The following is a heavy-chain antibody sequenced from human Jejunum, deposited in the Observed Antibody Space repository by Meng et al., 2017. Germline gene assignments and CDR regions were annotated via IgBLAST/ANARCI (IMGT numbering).Heavy chain of an antibody. V-gene: IGHV3-49*03. CDR2: IRAKGFGGTT. Sequence: GESLKISCTTSGFIFGDYAMAWFRQAPGKGLEWVGFIRAKGFGGTTEYAASAKGRFFISRDDSKSTTYLEMNNLKTEDTAVYYCARERGTITRVRGDVDYWGQGKLVTGAS. CDR3: ARERGTITRVRGDVDY. CDR1: GFIFGDYA. J-gene: IGHJ4*02. D-gene: IGHD3-10*01.